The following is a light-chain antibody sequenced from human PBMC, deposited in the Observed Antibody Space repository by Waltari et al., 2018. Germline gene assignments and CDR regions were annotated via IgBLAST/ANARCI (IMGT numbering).Light chain of an antibody. CDR2: ATS. J-gene: IGKJ3*01. CDR3: QQSYSIPIS. Sequence: DIQMTQSPSSLSASVGDRVTITCRASQSISNFLNWYQQKPGKAPKLLISATSNLQTGVPSRFSGSGSGTDFSLNISSLQPEDFATYYCQQSYSIPISFGPGTEVEIK. V-gene: IGKV1-39*01. CDR1: QSISNF.